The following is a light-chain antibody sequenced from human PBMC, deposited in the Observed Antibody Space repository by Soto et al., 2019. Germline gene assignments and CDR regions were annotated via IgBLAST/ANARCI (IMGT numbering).Light chain of an antibody. CDR2: DAS. V-gene: IGKV3-11*01. J-gene: IGKJ4*01. CDR1: QSVSSY. CDR3: QQRSNWPPVT. Sequence: EIVLTQSPATLSLSRGERATLSCRASQSVSSYLAWYQQKPGQAPRLLIYDASNRATGIPARFSGSGSGTDFTLTISSLEPEDFAIYYCQQRSNWPPVTFGGGTKVEMK.